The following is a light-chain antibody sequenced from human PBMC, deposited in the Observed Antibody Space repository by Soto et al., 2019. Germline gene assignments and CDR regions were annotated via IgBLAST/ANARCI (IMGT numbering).Light chain of an antibody. V-gene: IGKV3-20*01. CDR3: QQYGSSPPT. Sequence: EIVLTQSPGTLSLSPGERATLSCRASQSVSSSYLAWYQQKPGQAPRLLIYGASSRATGIPDRFSGSGSGKDFTLTSSRLEPEDFAVYYFQQYGSSPPTFGQGNKVEIK. CDR1: QSVSSSY. J-gene: IGKJ1*01. CDR2: GAS.